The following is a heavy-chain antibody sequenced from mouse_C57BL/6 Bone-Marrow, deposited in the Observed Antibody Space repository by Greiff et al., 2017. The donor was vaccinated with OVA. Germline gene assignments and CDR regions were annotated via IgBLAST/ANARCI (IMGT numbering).Heavy chain of an antibody. Sequence: LMESGPELVKPGASVKMSCKASGYTFTDYNMHWVKQSHGKSLEWIGYINPNNGGTSYNQKFKGKATLTVNKSSSTAYMELRSLTSEDSAVYYCARYYDYDGFDYWGQGTTLTVSS. V-gene: IGHV1-22*01. CDR1: GYTFTDYN. CDR2: INPNNGGT. D-gene: IGHD2-4*01. CDR3: ARYYDYDGFDY. J-gene: IGHJ2*01.